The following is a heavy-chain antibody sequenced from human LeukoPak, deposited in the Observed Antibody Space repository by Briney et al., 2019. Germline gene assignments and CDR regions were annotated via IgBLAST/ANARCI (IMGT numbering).Heavy chain of an antibody. CDR1: GYTFTGYY. D-gene: IGHD3-22*01. CDR3: ARNAAYYYDSSGYYSFDY. CDR2: INPNNGGT. J-gene: IGHJ4*02. Sequence: GASVKVSCKASGYTFTGYYIHWVRQAPGQGLEWMGWINPNNGGTNYAQKFQGRVTMTRDTSTSTVYMELSSLRSEDTAVYYCARNAAYYYDSSGYYSFDYWGQGTLVTVSS. V-gene: IGHV1-2*02.